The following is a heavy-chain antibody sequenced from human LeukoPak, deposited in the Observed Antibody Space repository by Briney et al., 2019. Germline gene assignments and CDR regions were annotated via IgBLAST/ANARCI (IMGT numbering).Heavy chain of an antibody. D-gene: IGHD6-19*01. CDR1: GFTFSSYG. J-gene: IGHJ3*02. V-gene: IGHV3-30*02. CDR3: ARGRDKGYSSGWRVFDI. CDR2: IRYDGSDK. Sequence: GGSLRLSCTASGFTFSSYGMHWVRQAPGKGLEWVAFIRYDGSDKYYADSVKGRFTISRDNSKNTLYLQMNSLRAEDTAVYYCARGRDKGYSSGWRVFDIWGQGTMVTVSS.